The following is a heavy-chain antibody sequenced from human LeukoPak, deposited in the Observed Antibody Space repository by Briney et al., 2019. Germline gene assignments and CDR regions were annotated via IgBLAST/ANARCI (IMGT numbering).Heavy chain of an antibody. CDR3: ARDLGEYSSSWFDY. CDR2: INWSGGST. D-gene: IGHD6-13*01. Sequence: GSLRLSCAASGFTFDDYGMSWVRQAPGKGLEWVSGINWSGGSTGYAASVKGRFTISRDNAKNSLYLQVNSLRAEDTALYYCARDLGEYSSSWFDYWGQGTLVTVSS. CDR1: GFTFDDYG. V-gene: IGHV3-20*04. J-gene: IGHJ4*02.